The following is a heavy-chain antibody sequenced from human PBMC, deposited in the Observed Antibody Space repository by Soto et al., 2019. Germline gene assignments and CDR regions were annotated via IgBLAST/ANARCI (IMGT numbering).Heavy chain of an antibody. J-gene: IGHJ4*02. Sequence: AETLPRTYHVSGGSISCHYWIWIRQSPGKVLEVIGYIFYSGSTNYNPSLKSRVTLSVDTPKNQVSLRLSSVTVADTALYYCARVFSSGSSPDYWGQGTLV. V-gene: IGHV4-59*11. CDR1: GGSISCHY. CDR2: IFYSGST. CDR3: ARVFSSGSSPDY. D-gene: IGHD3-22*01.